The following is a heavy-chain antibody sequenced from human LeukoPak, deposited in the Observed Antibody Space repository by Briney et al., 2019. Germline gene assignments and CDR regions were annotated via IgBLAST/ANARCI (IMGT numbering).Heavy chain of an antibody. D-gene: IGHD3-22*01. CDR2: IYHSGST. J-gene: IGHJ4*02. CDR1: GYSISSGYY. CDR3: ARSTYYYDSSGYYHFDY. V-gene: IGHV4-38-2*02. Sequence: SETLSLTCTVSGYSISSGYYWGWIRQPPGKGLEWIGSIYHSGSTYYNPSLKSRVTISVDTSKNQFSLKLSSVTAADTAVYYCARSTYYYDSSGYYHFDYWGQGTLVTVSS.